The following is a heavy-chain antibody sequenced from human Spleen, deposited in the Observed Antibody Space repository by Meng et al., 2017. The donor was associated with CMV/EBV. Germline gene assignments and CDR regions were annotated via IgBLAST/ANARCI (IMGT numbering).Heavy chain of an antibody. CDR2: IRNDGSNK. D-gene: IGHD3-10*01. Sequence: GGSMRLSCAASGFTFSGYGMHWVRQAPGKGLEWVAFIRNDGSNKHFADSVKGRFSISRDNSRNTLYLQMNTLRGDDTAVYYCAKDRGNSWFGGLIGHWGQGTLVTVSS. CDR1: GFTFSGYG. V-gene: IGHV3-30*02. CDR3: AKDRGNSWFGGLIGH. J-gene: IGHJ4*02.